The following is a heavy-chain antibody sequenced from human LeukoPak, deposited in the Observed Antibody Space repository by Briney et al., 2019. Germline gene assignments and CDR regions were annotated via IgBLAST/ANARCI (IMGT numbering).Heavy chain of an antibody. D-gene: IGHD3-22*01. CDR3: ARDQGVTMIEPPDY. J-gene: IGHJ4*02. CDR1: GYTFTSYY. Sequence: ASVKVSCKASGYTFTSYYMHWVRRAPGQGLEWMGIINPSGGSTNYAQKFQGRVTMTRDTSTSTVYMELSSLGSEDTAVYYCARDQGVTMIEPPDYWGQGTLVTVSS. V-gene: IGHV1-46*01. CDR2: INPSGGST.